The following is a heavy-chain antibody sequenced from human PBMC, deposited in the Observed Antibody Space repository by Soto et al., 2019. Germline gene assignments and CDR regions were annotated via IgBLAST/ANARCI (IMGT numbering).Heavy chain of an antibody. CDR2: IIPIFGTA. CDR1: GGTFSSYA. CDR3: ARRGSLKCDTINQYYGMDV. Sequence: QVQLVQSGAEVKKPGSSVKVSCKASGGTFSSYAISWVRQAPGQGLEWVGGIIPIFGTANYAQKFQGRVTITADESTSTAYMELSSLRSEDTAVYYWARRGSLKCDTINQYYGMDVWGQGTTVTVSS. J-gene: IGHJ6*02. V-gene: IGHV1-69*01. D-gene: IGHD3-10*01.